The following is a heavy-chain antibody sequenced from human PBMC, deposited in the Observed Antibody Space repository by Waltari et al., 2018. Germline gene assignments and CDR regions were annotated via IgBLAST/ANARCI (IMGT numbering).Heavy chain of an antibody. V-gene: IGHV2-26*01. D-gene: IGHD2-15*01. CDR1: GFSLSNARMG. Sequence: QVTLKESGPVLVKPTETLTLTCTVSGFSLSNARMGVSWIRQPPGKALEWLAHIFSNDEKSYSTTLKGRVTISKDTSKSQVGLTMTNMDPVDTATYYCARSPRYCSGGSCYSAGFDYWGQGTLVTVSS. J-gene: IGHJ4*02. CDR2: IFSNDEK. CDR3: ARSPRYCSGGSCYSAGFDY.